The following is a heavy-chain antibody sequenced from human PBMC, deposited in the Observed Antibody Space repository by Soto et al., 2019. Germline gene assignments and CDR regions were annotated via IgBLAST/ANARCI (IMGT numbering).Heavy chain of an antibody. Sequence: PGGSLRLSCAASGFTCSSYGMHWVRQAPGKGLEWVAVISYDGSNKYYADSVKGRFTISRDNSKNTLYLQMNSLRAEDTAVYYCAKGDQWERQQPGLDDAFDIWGQGTMVTVSS. D-gene: IGHD1-26*01. CDR3: AKGDQWERQQPGLDDAFDI. CDR2: ISYDGSNK. V-gene: IGHV3-30*18. J-gene: IGHJ3*02. CDR1: GFTCSSYG.